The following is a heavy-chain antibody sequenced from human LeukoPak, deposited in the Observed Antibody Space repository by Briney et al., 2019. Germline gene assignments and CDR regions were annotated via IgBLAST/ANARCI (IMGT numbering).Heavy chain of an antibody. V-gene: IGHV4-59*01. CDR1: GCSISSYY. CDR2: IYYSGST. Sequence: PSETLSLTCTVSGCSISSYYWSWIRQPPGKGLEWIGYIYYSGSTNYNPSLKSRVTISVDTSKNQFSLKLNSVTAADTAGYYCARLSSYGIYYSDYWGQGTLVTVSS. J-gene: IGHJ4*02. CDR3: ARLSSYGIYYSDY. D-gene: IGHD3-3*02.